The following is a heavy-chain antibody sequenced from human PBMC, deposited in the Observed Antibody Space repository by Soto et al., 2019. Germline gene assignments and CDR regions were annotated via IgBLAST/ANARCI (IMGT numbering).Heavy chain of an antibody. J-gene: IGHJ4*02. CDR1: GFTFSSYA. CDR2: ISGSGGST. D-gene: IGHD2-15*01. CDR3: AKDLRTSAFVVVVAAPNENYFDY. Sequence: PGGSLRLSCAASGFTFSSYAMSWVRQAPGKGLEWVSAISGSGGSTYYADSVKGRFTISRDNSKNTLYLQMNSLRAEDTAVYYCAKDLRTSAFVVVVAAPNENYFDYWGQGTLVTVSS. V-gene: IGHV3-23*01.